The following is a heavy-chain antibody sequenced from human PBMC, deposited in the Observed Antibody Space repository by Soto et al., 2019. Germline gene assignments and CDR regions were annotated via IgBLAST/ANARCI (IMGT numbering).Heavy chain of an antibody. CDR3: ARGRGAAGTDSVQYYGMDV. CDR1: GFTFSSYS. J-gene: IGHJ6*02. CDR2: ISSSSSYI. Sequence: EVQLVESGGGLVKPGGSLRLSCAASGFTFSSYSMNWVRQAPGKGLEWVSSISSSSSYIYYADSVKGRFTLSRDNAKNSLYLQINSLRAEDTAVYYCARGRGAAGTDSVQYYGMDVWGQGTTVTVSS. D-gene: IGHD6-13*01. V-gene: IGHV3-21*01.